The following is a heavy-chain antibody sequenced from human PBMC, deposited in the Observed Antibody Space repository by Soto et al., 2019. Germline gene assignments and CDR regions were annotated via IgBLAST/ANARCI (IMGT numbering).Heavy chain of an antibody. D-gene: IGHD2-8*02. J-gene: IGHJ4*01. CDR1: GFTFSSYA. Sequence: EVQLLDSGGGLVQPGGSLRLSCAASGFTFSSYAMNWVRQAPGKGLEWVSVISGSGGSTYYADSVKGRFTISRDNSKNTLELQMNRLRAEETAVYYCARRGPGAYFDYWGHGSLVTVSS. CDR3: ARRGPGAYFDY. V-gene: IGHV3-23*01. CDR2: ISGSGGST.